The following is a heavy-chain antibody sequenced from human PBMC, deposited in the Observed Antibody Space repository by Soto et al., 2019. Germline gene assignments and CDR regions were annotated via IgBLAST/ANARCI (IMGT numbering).Heavy chain of an antibody. V-gene: IGHV3-33*01. CDR1: GFTISSYG. D-gene: IGHD3-22*01. CDR2: IWYDGSNK. Sequence: GGSLTLSCAASGFTISSYGMHWVSKAPGKGLERVAVIWYDGSNKYYADSAKGRFTISRDNSKNTLYLQMNSLRAEDTAVYYCARDASNYYESSGYYFGGQGTLVTVSS. CDR3: ARDASNYYESSGYYF. J-gene: IGHJ4*02.